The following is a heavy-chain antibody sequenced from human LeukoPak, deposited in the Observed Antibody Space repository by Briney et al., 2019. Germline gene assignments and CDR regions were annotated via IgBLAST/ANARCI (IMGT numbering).Heavy chain of an antibody. CDR1: GYTFASYW. V-gene: IGHV5-51*01. J-gene: IGHJ4*02. CDR3: ARSSGSGWYEY. CDR2: IYPGESNT. D-gene: IGHD6-19*01. Sequence: GESLKISCKGSGYTFASYWIGWVRQTPGKGLEWMAIIYPGESNTRYSASFQGQVTISAGKSNSTAYLQWSSLNASDTAMYYCARSSGSGWYEYWGQGTLVTVSS.